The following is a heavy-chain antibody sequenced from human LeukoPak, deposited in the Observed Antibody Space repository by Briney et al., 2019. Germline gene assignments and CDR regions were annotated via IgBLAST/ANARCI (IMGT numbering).Heavy chain of an antibody. CDR3: ARHELRFLEWLSSVIDH. V-gene: IGHV4-39*01. D-gene: IGHD3-3*01. CDR2: IYYSGST. CDR1: GGSISTSSYY. Sequence: SETLSLTCTVSGGSISTSSYYWGWIRQPPGTGLEWIGTIYYSGSTYHNPSLKSRVTISVDTSKNQFSLKLRSVTAADTAVYYCARHELRFLEWLSSVIDHWGQGTLVSVSS. J-gene: IGHJ5*02.